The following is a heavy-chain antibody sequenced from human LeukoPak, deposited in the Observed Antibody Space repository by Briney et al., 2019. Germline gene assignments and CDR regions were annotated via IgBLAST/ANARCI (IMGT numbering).Heavy chain of an antibody. D-gene: IGHD4-17*01. J-gene: IGHJ4*02. V-gene: IGHV4-38-2*02. CDR3: ARLYDYGDCFDY. Sequence: SETLSLTCTVSGYSISTGYYWGWIRQPPGKGLEWIGTIYYSGSTYYNPSLKSRVTISVDTSKNQFSLKLSSVTAADTAVYYCARLYDYGDCFDYWGQGTLVTVSS. CDR2: IYYSGST. CDR1: GYSISTGYY.